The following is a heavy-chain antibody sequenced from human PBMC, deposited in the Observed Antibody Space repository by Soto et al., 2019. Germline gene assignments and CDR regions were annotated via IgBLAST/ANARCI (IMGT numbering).Heavy chain of an antibody. CDR1: GYTFTSYG. V-gene: IGHV1-18*01. D-gene: IGHD3-9*01. CDR3: ARDNIFTGPFDY. J-gene: IGHJ4*02. Sequence: QVQLVQSGAEVKKPGASVKVSCKASGYTFTSYGISWVRQAPGQGLEWMGWISAYNGNTNYAQTPQGRGTMTTDTSTSTAYMELRSMRSDDTAVYYGARDNIFTGPFDYWGQGTLVTVSS. CDR2: ISAYNGNT.